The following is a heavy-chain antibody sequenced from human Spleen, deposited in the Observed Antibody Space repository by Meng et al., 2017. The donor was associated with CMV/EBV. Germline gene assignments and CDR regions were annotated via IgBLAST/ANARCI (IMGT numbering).Heavy chain of an antibody. J-gene: IGHJ6*02. CDR2: ISSSGSTI. D-gene: IGHD2-8*01. Sequence: GGSLRLSCPASGFTFSSYEMNWVRQAPGKGLEWVSYISSSGSTIYYADSVKGRFTISRDNAKNSLYLQMNSLRAEDTAVYYCAREMGSGGGMDVWGQGTTVTVSS. CDR3: AREMGSGGGMDV. CDR1: GFTFSSYE. V-gene: IGHV3-48*03.